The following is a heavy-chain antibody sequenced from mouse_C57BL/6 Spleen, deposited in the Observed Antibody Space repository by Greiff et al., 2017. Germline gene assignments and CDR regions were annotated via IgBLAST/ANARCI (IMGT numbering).Heavy chain of an antibody. CDR2: ISRGSSTI. J-gene: IGHJ3*01. V-gene: IGHV5-17*01. CDR3: ARPGYDYAWFAY. D-gene: IGHD2-4*01. Sequence: EVKLVESGGGLVKPGGSLKLSCAASGFTFSDYGMHWVRQAPEKGLEWVAYISRGSSTIYYADTVKGRFTISRDNAKNTLFLQMTSLRSEDTAMYYCARPGYDYAWFAYWGQGTLVTVSA. CDR1: GFTFSDYG.